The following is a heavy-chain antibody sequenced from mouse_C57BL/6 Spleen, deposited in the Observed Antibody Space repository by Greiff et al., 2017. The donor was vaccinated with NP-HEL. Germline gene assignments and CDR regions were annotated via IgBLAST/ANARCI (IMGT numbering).Heavy chain of an antibody. CDR1: GYTFTDYN. V-gene: IGHV1-22*01. Sequence: DVKLVESGPELVKPGASVKMSCKASGYTFTDYNMHWVKQSHGKSLEWIGYINPNNGGTSYNQKFKGKATLTVNKSSSTAYMELRSLTSEDSAVYYCAREGLDGSSSYWYFDVWGTGTTVTVSS. D-gene: IGHD1-1*01. CDR3: AREGLDGSSSYWYFDV. CDR2: INPNNGGT. J-gene: IGHJ1*03.